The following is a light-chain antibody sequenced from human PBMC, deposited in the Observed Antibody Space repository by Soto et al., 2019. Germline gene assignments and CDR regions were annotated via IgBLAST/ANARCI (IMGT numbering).Light chain of an antibody. CDR1: QSVSSSY. CDR3: QQYNSYPIT. Sequence: EIVLTQSPGTLSLSPGERATLSCSASQSVSSSYLAWYQQKPGQAPRLLIHGASSRATGIPDRFSGSGSGTDFTLTICSLQPDDFATYYCQQYNSYPITFAQGTRPAI. J-gene: IGKJ5*01. CDR2: GAS. V-gene: IGKV3-20*01.